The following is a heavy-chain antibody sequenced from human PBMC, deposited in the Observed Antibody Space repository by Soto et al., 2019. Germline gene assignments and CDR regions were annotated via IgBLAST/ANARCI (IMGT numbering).Heavy chain of an antibody. CDR2: INPNSGGT. CDR1: GYTFTGYY. J-gene: IGHJ4*02. D-gene: IGHD3-10*01. CDR3: ARDYYGSESYYKDGY. Sequence: ASVKVSCKASGYTFTGYYMHWVRQAPGQGLEWMGWINPNSGGTNYAQKFQGRVTMTRDTSISTAYMELSRLRSDDTAVYYCARDYYGSESYYKDGYWGQGTLVTVSS. V-gene: IGHV1-2*02.